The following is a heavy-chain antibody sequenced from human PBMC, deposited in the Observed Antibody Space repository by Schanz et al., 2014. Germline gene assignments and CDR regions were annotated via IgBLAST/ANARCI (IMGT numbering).Heavy chain of an antibody. V-gene: IGHV3-23*04. D-gene: IGHD3-22*01. J-gene: IGHJ4*02. CDR2: FDAHDGRA. CDR1: GFTFSSYG. Sequence: EVQLVESGGGLVQPGGSLRLSCTASGFTFSSYGMNWLRQAPGKGLEWVSGFDAHDGRAYYANSTKGRFTISRDNSKNTLLLQMNSLRVEESANYYGAKDMSDTSGEYDYWGQGTLVAVSS. CDR3: AKDMSDTSGEYDY.